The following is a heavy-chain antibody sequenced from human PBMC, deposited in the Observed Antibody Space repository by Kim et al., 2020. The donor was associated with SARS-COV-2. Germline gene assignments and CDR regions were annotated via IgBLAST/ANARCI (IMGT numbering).Heavy chain of an antibody. D-gene: IGHD6-13*01. CDR2: IYPGDSDT. J-gene: IGHJ1*01. Sequence: GESLKISCKGSGYSFTSYWIGWVRQMPGKGLEWMGIIYPGDSDTRYSPSFQGQVTISADKSISTAYLQWSSLKASDTAMYYCARLTYSSSWYHLVSSDAEYFQHWGQGTLVTVSS. V-gene: IGHV5-51*01. CDR3: ARLTYSSSWYHLVSSDAEYFQH. CDR1: GYSFTSYW.